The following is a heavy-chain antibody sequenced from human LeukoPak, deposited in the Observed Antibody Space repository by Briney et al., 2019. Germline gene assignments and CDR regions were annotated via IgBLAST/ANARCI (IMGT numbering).Heavy chain of an antibody. Sequence: GGSLRLSCAASGFTFSSYWMHWVRHAPGKGLVWVSRINTDGSSTSYADSVKGRFTISRDNAKNTLYLQMNSLRAEDTAVYYCARESGIAAALDLWGQGTLVTVSS. CDR2: INTDGSST. J-gene: IGHJ5*02. CDR3: ARESGIAAALDL. CDR1: GFTFSSYW. D-gene: IGHD6-13*01. V-gene: IGHV3-74*01.